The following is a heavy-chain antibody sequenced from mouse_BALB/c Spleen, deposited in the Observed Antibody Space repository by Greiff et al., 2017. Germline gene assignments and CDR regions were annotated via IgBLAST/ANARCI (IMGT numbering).Heavy chain of an antibody. D-gene: IGHD2-4*01. CDR1: GYSFTGYT. J-gene: IGHJ4*01. CDR2: INPYNGGT. Sequence: VQLKQSGPELVKPGASMKISCKASGYSFTGYTMNWVKQSHGKNLEWIGLINPYNGGTSYNQKFKGKATLTVDKSSSTAYMELLSLTSEDSAVYYCARGSYDYDDYYAMDYWGQGTSVTVSS. CDR3: ARGSYDYDDYYAMDY. V-gene: IGHV1-18*01.